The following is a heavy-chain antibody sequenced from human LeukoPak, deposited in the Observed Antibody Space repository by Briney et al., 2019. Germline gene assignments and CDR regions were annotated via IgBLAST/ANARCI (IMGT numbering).Heavy chain of an antibody. CDR1: GGTFSSYA. Sequence: ASVKVSCKASGGTFSSYAINWVRQATGQGLEWMGWMNPNSGNTGYAQKFQGRVTMTRNTSISTAYMELSSLRSEDTAVYYCARGDSSGWYGGVWWFDPWGQGTLVTVSS. V-gene: IGHV1-8*02. CDR3: ARGDSSGWYGGVWWFDP. CDR2: MNPNSGNT. D-gene: IGHD6-19*01. J-gene: IGHJ5*02.